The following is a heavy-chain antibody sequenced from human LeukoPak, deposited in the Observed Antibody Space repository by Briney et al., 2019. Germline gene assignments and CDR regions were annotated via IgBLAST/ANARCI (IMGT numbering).Heavy chain of an antibody. D-gene: IGHD3-10*02. J-gene: IGHJ6*04. Sequence: PGGSLGLSCAASGFTFSSYEMNWVRQAPGKGLEWVSYISSSGSTIYYADSVKGRFTISRDSAKNSLYLQMNSLRAEDTAVYYCAELGITMIGGVWGKGTTVTISS. CDR2: ISSSGSTI. CDR1: GFTFSSYE. V-gene: IGHV3-48*03. CDR3: AELGITMIGGV.